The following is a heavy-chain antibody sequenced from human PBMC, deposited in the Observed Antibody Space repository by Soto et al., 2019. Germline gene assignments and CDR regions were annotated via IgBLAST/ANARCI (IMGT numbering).Heavy chain of an antibody. D-gene: IGHD6-13*01. CDR3: ARDRYSSGWYDLDY. CDR1: GFTFRSYG. J-gene: IGHJ4*02. V-gene: IGHV3-33*01. Sequence: QVQLVESGGGVVQPGRSLRLSCAASGFTFRSYGMHWVRQAPGKGLEWVAVIWYDGSNKYYSDSEKGRFNISSDNSKNTLYLQMNSLRVEDTAVYYCARDRYSSGWYDLDYWGQGTMVTVSS. CDR2: IWYDGSNK.